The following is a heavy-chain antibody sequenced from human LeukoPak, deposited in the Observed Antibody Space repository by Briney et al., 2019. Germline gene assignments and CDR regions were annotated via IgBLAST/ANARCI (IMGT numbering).Heavy chain of an antibody. Sequence: GASVRVSCKASGDTFTNYYMHWVRQAPGQGLEWMGIINPTGDSTRYAQKFQGRVTMTRDTSTSTVYVELSSLRSEDTAVYYRARWAGARPGGYYDFWTGPYDYWGQGTLVTVSS. CDR2: INPTGDST. CDR1: GDTFTNYY. J-gene: IGHJ4*02. D-gene: IGHD3-3*01. V-gene: IGHV1-46*01. CDR3: ARWAGARPGGYYDFWTGPYDY.